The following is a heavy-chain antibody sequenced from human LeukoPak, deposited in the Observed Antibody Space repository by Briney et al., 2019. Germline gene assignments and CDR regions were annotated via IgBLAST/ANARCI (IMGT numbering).Heavy chain of an antibody. D-gene: IGHD6-19*01. V-gene: IGHV4-59*01. Sequence: PSETLSLTCTVSGGSISSYYWSWIRQPPGKGLEWIGDIYNRGSTNYNPSLKSRVTISVDTSKNQFSLKLRSVTAADTAVYYCARDRPGIAVAGDAFDIWGQGTMVTVSS. CDR1: GGSISSYY. CDR2: IYNRGST. J-gene: IGHJ3*02. CDR3: ARDRPGIAVAGDAFDI.